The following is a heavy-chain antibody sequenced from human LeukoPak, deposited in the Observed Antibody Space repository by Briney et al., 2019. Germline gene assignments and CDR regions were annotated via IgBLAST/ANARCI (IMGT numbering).Heavy chain of an antibody. Sequence: SETLSLTCTVSGGSFSSGSYYWSWIRHPGGKGLEWIGRIYTSGSTNYNPSLKSRVTISVDTSKNQFSLKLSSVTAADTAVYYCARGGGDWGFHQSDYWGQGTLVTVSS. V-gene: IGHV4-61*02. D-gene: IGHD2-21*01. CDR1: GGSFSSGSYY. CDR2: IYTSGST. CDR3: ARGGGDWGFHQSDY. J-gene: IGHJ4*02.